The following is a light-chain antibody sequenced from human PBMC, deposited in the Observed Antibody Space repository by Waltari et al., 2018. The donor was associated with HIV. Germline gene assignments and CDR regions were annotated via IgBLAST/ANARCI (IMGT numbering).Light chain of an antibody. Sequence: QSVLTQPPSVSAAPGQNVTISCSGSTSNIGNNFVSWYQQHPGTAPQLLMYENKKLTSGMPDRFSGFKSATSATLGIAGLQTGDEADYYCGTRYSSLTGGPVFGGGTKLTVL. J-gene: IGLJ3*02. CDR2: ENK. CDR3: GTRYSSLTGGPV. V-gene: IGLV1-51*02. CDR1: TSNIGNNF.